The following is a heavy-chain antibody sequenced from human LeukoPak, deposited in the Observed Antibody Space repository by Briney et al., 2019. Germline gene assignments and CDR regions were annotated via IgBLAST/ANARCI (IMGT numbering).Heavy chain of an antibody. Sequence: SETLSLTCTVSGGSISSYYWSWIRQPPGKGLEWIGYIYYSGSTNYNPSLKSRVTISVDTSKNQLSLKLSSVTAADTAVYYCARDRYYDSRGLDYWGQGTLVTVSS. CDR2: IYYSGST. CDR3: ARDRYYDSRGLDY. V-gene: IGHV4-59*01. J-gene: IGHJ4*02. CDR1: GGSISSYY. D-gene: IGHD3-22*01.